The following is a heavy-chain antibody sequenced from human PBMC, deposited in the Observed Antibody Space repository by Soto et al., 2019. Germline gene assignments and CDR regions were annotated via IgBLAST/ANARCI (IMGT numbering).Heavy chain of an antibody. Sequence: QVQLQESGPGLVKPSQTLSLTCTVSGGSISSGGYYWSWIRQHPGKGLGWIGDIYYSGNTYYKPSLKCRVTISVDTSKNQFSLKLSSVTAADTAVYYCARVYNWNYSLWGQGTLVTVSS. J-gene: IGHJ4*02. CDR2: IYYSGNT. V-gene: IGHV4-31*03. CDR1: GGSISSGGYY. CDR3: ARVYNWNYSL. D-gene: IGHD1-1*01.